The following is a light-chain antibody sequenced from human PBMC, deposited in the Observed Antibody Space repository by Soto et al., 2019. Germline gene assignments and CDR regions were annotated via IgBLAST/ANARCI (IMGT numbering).Light chain of an antibody. J-gene: IGKJ2*01. CDR1: QSVSSSS. CDR2: DAS. Sequence: EIVLTQSPGTVSLSPGERATLSCRASQSVSSSSLAWFQQKSGQAPRLLIYDASSRATGIPDRFSGSGSGTDFTLTISRLEPEDFAVYYCQQYVSSPPYTFGQGTKLEIK. V-gene: IGKV3-20*01. CDR3: QQYVSSPPYT.